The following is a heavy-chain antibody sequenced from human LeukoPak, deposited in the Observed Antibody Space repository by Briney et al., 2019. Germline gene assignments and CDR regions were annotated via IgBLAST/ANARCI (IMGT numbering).Heavy chain of an antibody. V-gene: IGHV7-4-1*02. CDR3: ARANIMITFGGVIVMGY. CDR2: INTNTGNP. J-gene: IGHJ4*02. CDR1: GYTFTSYA. Sequence: ASVKVSCKASGYTFTSYAMNWVRQAPGQGLEWMGLINTNTGNPTYAQGFTGRFVFSLDTSVSTAYLQISSLKAEDTAVYYCARANIMITFGGVIVMGYWGQGTLVTVSS. D-gene: IGHD3-16*02.